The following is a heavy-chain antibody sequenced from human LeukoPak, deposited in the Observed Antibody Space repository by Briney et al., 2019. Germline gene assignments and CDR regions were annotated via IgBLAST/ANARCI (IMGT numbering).Heavy chain of an antibody. J-gene: IGHJ4*02. CDR3: VRHLYSESYYF. D-gene: IGHD1-26*01. CDR1: GGSISSNSHY. Sequence: SETLSLTCTVSGGSISSNSHYWGWIRQTPGKGLEWIGSIFYSGTTYYNPSLKSRVTISIDTSKNQFSLKLSSVTAADTAVYYCVRHLYSESYYFWGQGTLVTVSS. CDR2: IFYSGTT. V-gene: IGHV4-39*01.